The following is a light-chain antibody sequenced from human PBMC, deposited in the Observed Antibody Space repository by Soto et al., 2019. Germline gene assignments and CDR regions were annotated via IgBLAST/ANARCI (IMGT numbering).Light chain of an antibody. CDR1: QSVSSSY. Sequence: EIVLTQSPGTLSLSPGERATLSCRASQSVSSSYLAWYQQKPGQAPRLLIYDASSRATGIPDRFSGSGSGTDVALTSSRLEPEDFAVYSCQQYGSAQWTFGQGTTVEIK. J-gene: IGKJ1*01. CDR2: DAS. V-gene: IGKV3-20*01. CDR3: QQYGSAQWT.